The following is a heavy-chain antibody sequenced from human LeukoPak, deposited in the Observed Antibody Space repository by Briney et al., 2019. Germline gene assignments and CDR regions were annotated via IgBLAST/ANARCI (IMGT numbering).Heavy chain of an antibody. J-gene: IGHJ4*02. CDR2: ISYDGSNK. Sequence: GRSLRLSCAASGFTFSSYAMHWVRQAPGKGLEWVAVISYDGSNKYYADSVKGRFTISRDNSKNTLSLQMSSLRAEDTAVYYCAKEGSSGWIPTRHFDHWGLGTLVTVSS. CDR1: GFTFSSYA. CDR3: AKEGSSGWIPTRHFDH. D-gene: IGHD6-19*01. V-gene: IGHV3-30*04.